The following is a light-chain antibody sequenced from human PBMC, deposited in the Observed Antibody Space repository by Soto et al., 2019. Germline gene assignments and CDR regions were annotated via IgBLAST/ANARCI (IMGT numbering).Light chain of an antibody. J-gene: IGKJ4*01. V-gene: IGKV1-9*01. CDR2: AES. CDR1: QGIAGR. Sequence: DIQLTQSPSFLSASVGDRVTITCRASQGIAGRLAWYQQKPGKPPKLLIYAESTLQSGDPSRFSGSGSGTRGTLTIRSLQPKDFATYYCQQVKSYPRTFGGGTKVDIK. CDR3: QQVKSYPRT.